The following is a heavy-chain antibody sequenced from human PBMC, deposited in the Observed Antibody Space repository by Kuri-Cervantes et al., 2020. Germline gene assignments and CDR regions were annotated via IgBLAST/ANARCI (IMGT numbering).Heavy chain of an antibody. V-gene: IGHV4-34*01. CDR3: ARRPLDYDYYTQLDYYMDV. D-gene: IGHD3-16*01. CDR1: GGSISENIYY. J-gene: IGHJ6*03. CDR2: INHSGST. Sequence: SETLSLTCTVSGGSISENIYYWSWIRQPPGKGLEWIGEINHSGSTNHNPSLKSRVTISVDTSKNQFSLKLSSVTAADTAVYYCARRPLDYDYYTQLDYYMDVWGKGTTVTVSS.